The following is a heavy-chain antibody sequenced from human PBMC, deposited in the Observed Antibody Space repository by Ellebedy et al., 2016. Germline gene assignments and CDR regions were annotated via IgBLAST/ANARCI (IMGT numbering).Heavy chain of an antibody. CDR3: ARDMYSSGSYYDRVAFDI. CDR1: GYTFTSYT. J-gene: IGHJ3*02. CDR2: INAGNGNT. V-gene: IGHV1-3*01. D-gene: IGHD3-22*01. Sequence: ASVEVSCKASGYTFTSYTMHWVRQAPGQRLEWMGWINAGNGNTKYSQKFQGRVTINRDTSANTAYMEMINLRSEDTAVYFCARDMYSSGSYYDRVAFDIWGQGTVVTVSS.